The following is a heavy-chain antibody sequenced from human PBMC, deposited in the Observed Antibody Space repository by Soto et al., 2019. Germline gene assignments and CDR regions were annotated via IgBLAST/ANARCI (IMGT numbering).Heavy chain of an antibody. J-gene: IGHJ4*02. CDR3: TIEGAYPGPDFDY. V-gene: IGHV3-72*01. D-gene: IGHD3-16*01. CDR2: TKNKANSYTT. CDR1: GFTFSDRY. Sequence: GGSLRLSCAASGFTFSDRYMDWVRQAPGKGLEWVGRTKNKANSYTTEYAASVKGRFTISRDYSRDSVYLQMNSLKTDDTAVYYCTIEGAYPGPDFDYWGQGTLVTVSS.